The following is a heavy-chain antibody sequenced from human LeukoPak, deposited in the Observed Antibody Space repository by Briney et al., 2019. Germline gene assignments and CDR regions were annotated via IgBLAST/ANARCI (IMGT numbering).Heavy chain of an antibody. CDR1: GGSFSGYY. V-gene: IGHV4-34*01. D-gene: IGHD3-22*01. CDR3: ARTGDSSGSYYYYYMDV. Sequence: SETLSLTCAVYGGSFSGYYWSWIRQPPGKGLEWIGEINHSGSTNYNPSLKSRVTISVDTSKNQFSLKLSSVTAADTAVYYCARTGDSSGSYYYYYMDVWGKGTTVTVSS. CDR2: INHSGST. J-gene: IGHJ6*03.